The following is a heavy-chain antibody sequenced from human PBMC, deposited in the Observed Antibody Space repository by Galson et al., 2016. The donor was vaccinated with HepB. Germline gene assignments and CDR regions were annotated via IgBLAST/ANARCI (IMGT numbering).Heavy chain of an antibody. J-gene: IGHJ6*02. CDR1: GFTFITYG. V-gene: IGHV3-33*01. Sequence: SLRLSCAASGFTFITYGMHWVRQAPGKGLEWVAVIWYEGRKKNYADSVKGRFTLSTDNSKNKLYLQMNSLRAEDTAVYYGARDHAVGATWGYFYHYGMDVWGQGTTVTVSS. CDR3: ARDHAVGATWGYFYHYGMDV. D-gene: IGHD1-26*01. CDR2: IWYEGRKK.